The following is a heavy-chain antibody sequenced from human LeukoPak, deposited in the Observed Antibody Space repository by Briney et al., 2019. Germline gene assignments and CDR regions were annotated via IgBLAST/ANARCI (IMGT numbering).Heavy chain of an antibody. V-gene: IGHV4-39*01. CDR1: GGSISSSSYY. D-gene: IGHD3-22*01. CDR2: IYYSGST. J-gene: IGHJ4*02. Sequence: SETLSLTCTVSGGSISSSSYYWGWIRQPPGKGLEWIGSIYYSGSTYYSPSLKSRVTISVDTSKNQFSLKLSSVTAADTAVYYCARLRRSSGYYHDYWGQGTSVTVSS. CDR3: ARLRRSSGYYHDY.